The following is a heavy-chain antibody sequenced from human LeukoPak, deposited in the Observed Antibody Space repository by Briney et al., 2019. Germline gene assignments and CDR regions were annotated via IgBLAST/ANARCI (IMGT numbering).Heavy chain of an antibody. CDR3: ARDMVRGARDDY. V-gene: IGHV3-11*01. J-gene: IGHJ4*02. CDR1: GFTFSDYY. D-gene: IGHD3-10*01. Sequence: GGSLRLSCAASGFTFSDYYMSWIRQAPGKGLEWVSYISSSGSTIYCADSVKGRFTISRDNAKNSLYLQMNSLRAEDTAVYYCARDMVRGARDDYWGQGTLVTVSS. CDR2: ISSSGSTI.